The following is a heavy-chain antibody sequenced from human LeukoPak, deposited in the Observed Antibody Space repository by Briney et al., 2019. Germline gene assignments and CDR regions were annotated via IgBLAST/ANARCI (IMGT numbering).Heavy chain of an antibody. CDR2: SGTAGGT. J-gene: IGHJ4*02. D-gene: IGHD3-16*01. V-gene: IGHV3-23*01. Sequence: SGGSLRLSCAASGFTFSRSAMSWVRQAPGKGLEWVSASGTAGGTYYADSVKGRFTVSRDNSKSTLYLQMDNLRAEDTAVYYCANHQKTSYTSIAYWGRGTLVTVSS. CDR1: GFTFSRSA. CDR3: ANHQKTSYTSIAY.